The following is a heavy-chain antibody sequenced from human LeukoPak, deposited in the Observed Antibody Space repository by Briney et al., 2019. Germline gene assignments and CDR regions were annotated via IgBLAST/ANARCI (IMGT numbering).Heavy chain of an antibody. J-gene: IGHJ4*02. CDR1: GGSISSYY. CDR2: IYYSGST. D-gene: IGHD3-16*02. CDR3: ARNYYDYVWGSYRYFDY. Sequence: SETLSLTCTVSGGSISSYYWSWIRQPPGKGLEWIGYIYYSGSTYYNPSLKSRVTISVDTSKNQFSLKLSSVTAADTALYYCARNYYDYVWGSYRYFDYWGQGTLVTVSS. V-gene: IGHV4-59*04.